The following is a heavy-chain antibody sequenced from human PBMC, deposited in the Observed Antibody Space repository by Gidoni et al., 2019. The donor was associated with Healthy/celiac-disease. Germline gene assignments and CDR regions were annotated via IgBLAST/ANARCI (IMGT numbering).Heavy chain of an antibody. CDR2: TYYRSKWYN. V-gene: IGHV6-1*01. CDR3: ARDHKRGMVRGVISGYWYFDL. J-gene: IGHJ2*01. CDR1: GDSVSRNLAP. D-gene: IGHD3-10*01. Sequence: QVQLQQSGPGLVKPSQTLSLTSAISGDSVSRNLAPLHCIRQSPSRGLEWLGRTYYRSKWYNDYAVSVKSRITINPDTSKNQFSLQLNSVTPEDTAVYDCARDHKRGMVRGVISGYWYFDLWGRGTLVTVSS.